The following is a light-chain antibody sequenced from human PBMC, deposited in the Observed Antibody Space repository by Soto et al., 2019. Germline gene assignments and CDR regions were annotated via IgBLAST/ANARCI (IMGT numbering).Light chain of an antibody. V-gene: IGLV2-23*03. CDR2: DGG. CDR1: STDIGSYNF. Sequence: QSALTQPASVSGSVGQSITISCTGTSTDIGSYNFVSWFQQHPGKVPKLIIFDGGRRPSGVSDRFSGSTSGNTASLTISGLQADDEADYYCCSYAQGGIFVISGGTKLTVL. J-gene: IGLJ3*02. CDR3: CSYAQGGIFV.